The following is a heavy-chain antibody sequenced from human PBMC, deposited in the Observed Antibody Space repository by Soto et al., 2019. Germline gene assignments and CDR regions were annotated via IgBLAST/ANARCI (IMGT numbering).Heavy chain of an antibody. Sequence: GGSLRLSCAASGFTFSSYAMSWVRQAPGKGLEWVSAISGSGGSTYYADSVKGRFTISRDNSKNTLYLEMNSLRAEDTAVYYCAKSGLIAVAGTFDYWGQGTLVTVSS. D-gene: IGHD6-19*01. V-gene: IGHV3-23*01. CDR2: ISGSGGST. CDR1: GFTFSSYA. CDR3: AKSGLIAVAGTFDY. J-gene: IGHJ4*02.